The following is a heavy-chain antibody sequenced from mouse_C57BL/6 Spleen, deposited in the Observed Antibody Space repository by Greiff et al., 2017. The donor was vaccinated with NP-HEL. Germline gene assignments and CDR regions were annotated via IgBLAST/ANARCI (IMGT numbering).Heavy chain of an antibody. Sequence: QVQLQQPGAELVRPGTSVKLSCKASGYTFTSYWMHWVKQRPGQGLEWIGVIDPSDSYTNYNQKFKGKATLTVDTSSSTAYMQLSSLTSEDSAVYYCARRTLYAMDYWGQGTSVTVSS. CDR3: ARRTLYAMDY. J-gene: IGHJ4*01. CDR1: GYTFTSYW. V-gene: IGHV1-59*01. CDR2: IDPSDSYT.